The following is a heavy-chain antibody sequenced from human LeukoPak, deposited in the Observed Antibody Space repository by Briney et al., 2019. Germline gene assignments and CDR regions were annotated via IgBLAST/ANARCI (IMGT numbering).Heavy chain of an antibody. D-gene: IGHD1-26*01. CDR2: ISGSGGST. J-gene: IGHJ1*01. CDR1: GFTFSSYA. Sequence: PGGSLRPSCAASGFTFSSYAMSWVRQAPGKGLEWVSAISGSGGSTYYADSVKGRFTISRDNSKNTLYLQMNSLRTEDTAVYYCAKDRELVPIFQHWGQGTLVTVSS. V-gene: IGHV3-23*01. CDR3: AKDRELVPIFQH.